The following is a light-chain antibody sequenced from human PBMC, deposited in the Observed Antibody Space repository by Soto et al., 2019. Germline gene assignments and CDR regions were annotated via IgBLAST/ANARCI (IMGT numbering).Light chain of an antibody. CDR3: QQRNAWPRNT. V-gene: IGKV3-11*01. Sequence: EIVLTQFPATLSLSPGERATLSCRASQSVSSYLAWYQQKPGQAPRLLIYDISNRATGIPARFIGSGSATDFTLTIRSLEPEDSAVYYCQQRNAWPRNTFGQGTKLEI. J-gene: IGKJ2*01. CDR1: QSVSSY. CDR2: DIS.